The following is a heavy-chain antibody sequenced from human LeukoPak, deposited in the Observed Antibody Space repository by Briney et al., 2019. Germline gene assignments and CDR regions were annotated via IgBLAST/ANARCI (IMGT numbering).Heavy chain of an antibody. V-gene: IGHV4-4*07. CDR1: GNSFGDYY. CDR3: ARDSGTTGEVKFDP. D-gene: IGHD3-10*01. J-gene: IGHJ5*02. Sequence: SETLSLTCTVSGNSFGDYYLSWIRQPAGKGLEWIGRIYSSGTDYNPSLKSRVTMSADTSRNQVSLTLSSVSAADTAVYYCARDSGTTGEVKFDPWGQGTLVTVSS. CDR2: IYSSGT.